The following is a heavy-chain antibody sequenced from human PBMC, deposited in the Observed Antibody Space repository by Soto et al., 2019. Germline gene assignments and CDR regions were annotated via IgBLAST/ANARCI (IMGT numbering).Heavy chain of an antibody. Sequence: ASVKVSCKASGYTFTSYYMHWVRQAPGQGLEWMGMISAYGGNTNYAQEFRGRVTMTTDTSTTTTYMELRRLRSDDTAVYYCARDPNFHGSGSYYNFSPGYFDYWGRGTLVTVSS. CDR3: ARDPNFHGSGSYYNFSPGYFDY. J-gene: IGHJ4*02. V-gene: IGHV1-18*04. D-gene: IGHD3-10*01. CDR2: ISAYGGNT. CDR1: GYTFTSYY.